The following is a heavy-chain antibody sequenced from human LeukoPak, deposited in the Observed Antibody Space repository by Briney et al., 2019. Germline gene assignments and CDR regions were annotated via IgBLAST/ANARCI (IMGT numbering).Heavy chain of an antibody. J-gene: IGHJ4*02. CDR2: IYSAGGT. CDR1: GFTFSNNY. D-gene: IGHD2-21*01. V-gene: IGHV3-53*01. Sequence: GGSLRLSCAASGFTFSNNYMSWVRRAAGKGLEWVALIYSAGGTYYAESVKGRFTISRDNYKNTLHLEMKSLRAEDTAVYYCVRNSGDLGAWGQGTLVSVS. CDR3: VRNSGDLGA.